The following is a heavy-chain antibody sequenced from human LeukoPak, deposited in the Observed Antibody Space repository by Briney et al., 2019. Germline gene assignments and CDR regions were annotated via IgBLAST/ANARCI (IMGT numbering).Heavy chain of an antibody. D-gene: IGHD2-21*01. Sequence: PSETLSLTCTVSGVSVRSSDSYWVWVHQPPGKGLEWVGSIYYNGNTPFNPSLKSRLSISVDTSKNQFSLRMTSVTAADTAVYYCARWGLVVVPLWGQGILVTVSS. J-gene: IGHJ4*02. CDR3: ARWGLVVVPL. V-gene: IGHV4-39*01. CDR2: IYYNGNT. CDR1: GVSVRSSDSY.